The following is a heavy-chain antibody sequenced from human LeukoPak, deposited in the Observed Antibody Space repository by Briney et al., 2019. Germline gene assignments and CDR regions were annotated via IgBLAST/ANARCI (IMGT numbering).Heavy chain of an antibody. Sequence: GGSLRLSCAASGCTFSTFWMNWVRQAPGKGLEWVANMKQDGTEKNYVDSVKGRFTISRDNAKNSLYLQMNSLRAEDTAVYYCARSNGWLIDYWGQGTLVAVSS. V-gene: IGHV3-7*01. CDR1: GCTFSTFW. CDR3: ARSNGWLIDY. CDR2: MKQDGTEK. J-gene: IGHJ4*02. D-gene: IGHD6-19*01.